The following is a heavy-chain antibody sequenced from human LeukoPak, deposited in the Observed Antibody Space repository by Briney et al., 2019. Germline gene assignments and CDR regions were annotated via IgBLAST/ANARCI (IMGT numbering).Heavy chain of an antibody. Sequence: SVKVSCKASGGTFSSYAISWVRQAPGQGLEWMGGIIPIFGTANYAQKFQGRVTITADESTSTAYMELSSLRSEDPAVYYCATGQGEYCTNGVCPRFDYWGQGTLVTVSS. V-gene: IGHV1-69*13. D-gene: IGHD2-8*01. J-gene: IGHJ4*02. CDR1: GGTFSSYA. CDR3: ATGQGEYCTNGVCPRFDY. CDR2: IIPIFGTA.